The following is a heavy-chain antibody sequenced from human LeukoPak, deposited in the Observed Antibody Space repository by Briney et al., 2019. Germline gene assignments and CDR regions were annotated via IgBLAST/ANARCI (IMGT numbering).Heavy chain of an antibody. CDR1: GNSISSNY. CDR2: IYYSGST. D-gene: IGHD6-6*01. Sequence: SETLSLTCTVIGNSISSNYWSWIRQSPGKGLEWIGYIYYSGSTNYNPSLKSRVTISVDTSKNQFSPKLSSVTAADTAVYYCARDYSQLGRFDPWGQGTLVTVSS. V-gene: IGHV4-59*01. J-gene: IGHJ5*02. CDR3: ARDYSQLGRFDP.